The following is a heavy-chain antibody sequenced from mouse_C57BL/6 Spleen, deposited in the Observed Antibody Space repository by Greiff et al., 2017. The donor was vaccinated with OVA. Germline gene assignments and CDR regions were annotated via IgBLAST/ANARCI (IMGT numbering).Heavy chain of an antibody. CDR3: AREGAPNWDERGFAY. D-gene: IGHD4-1*01. CDR2: IYPGDGDT. V-gene: IGHV1-80*01. J-gene: IGHJ3*01. CDR1: GYAFSSYW. Sequence: VMLVESGAELVKPGASVKISCKASGYAFSSYWMNWVKQRPGKGLEWIGQIYPGDGDTNYNGKFKGKATLTADKSSSTAYMQLSSLTSEDSSVYFCAREGAPNWDERGFAYWGQGTLVTVSA.